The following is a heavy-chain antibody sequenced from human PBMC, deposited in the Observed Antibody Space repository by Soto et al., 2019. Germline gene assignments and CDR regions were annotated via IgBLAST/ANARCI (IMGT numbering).Heavy chain of an antibody. CDR1: GFTFSSYS. J-gene: IGHJ4*02. CDR2: ISSSSSTI. Sequence: PGGSLRLSCAASGFTFSSYSMNWVRQAPGKGLEWVSYISSSSSTIYYADSVKGRFTISRDNAKNSLYLQMNSLRDEDTAVYYCARVIAIYGLPTFEYWGQGTLVTVSS. D-gene: IGHD3-10*01. CDR3: ARVIAIYGLPTFEY. V-gene: IGHV3-48*02.